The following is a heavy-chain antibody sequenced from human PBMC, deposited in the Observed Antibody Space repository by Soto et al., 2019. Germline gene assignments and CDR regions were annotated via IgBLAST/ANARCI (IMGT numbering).Heavy chain of an antibody. V-gene: IGHV4-4*02. J-gene: IGHJ5*02. CDR3: ERGSIVVLPAAILNWFDP. D-gene: IGHD2-2*01. CDR2: IYHSGST. Sequence: QVQLQESGPGLVKPSGTLSLTCAVSGGSISSSNWWSWVRQPPGKGLEWIGEIYHSGSTNYNQSPKCRVPKSVDKAKHQFSLKQSFVTAADTAVYYCERGSIVVLPAAILNWFDPWGQGTLVTVSS. CDR1: GGSISSSNW.